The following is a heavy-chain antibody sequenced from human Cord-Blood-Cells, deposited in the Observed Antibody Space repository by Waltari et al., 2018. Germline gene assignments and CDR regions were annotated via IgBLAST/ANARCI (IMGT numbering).Heavy chain of an antibody. V-gene: IGHV1-2*06. CDR3: ARDLSGYDSDV. CDR1: GYTFTGYY. J-gene: IGHJ6*02. CDR2: INPNSGGT. Sequence: QVQLVQSGAEVKKPGASVKVSCKASGYTFTGYYMHWVRQAPGQGLEWMGRINPNSGGTNYARKFQGRVTMTRDTSSSTAYMELSRLRSDDTAVYYCARDLSGYDSDVWGQGTTVTVSS. D-gene: IGHD5-12*01.